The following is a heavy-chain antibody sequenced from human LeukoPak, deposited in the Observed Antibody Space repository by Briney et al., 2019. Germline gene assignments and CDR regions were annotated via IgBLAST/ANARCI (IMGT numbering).Heavy chain of an antibody. V-gene: IGHV3-23*01. D-gene: IGHD5-12*01. CDR1: GFTFSSYA. J-gene: IGHJ4*02. CDR3: ARWIYYFDS. CDR2: ISAGCDTT. Sequence: PGGSLRLSCAASGFTFSSYAMNWVRQAPGQGLEWVSAISAGCDTTLYAVSVKGRFTSSRDNSRNTLYLQTNHLRVEDTAIYHCARWIYYFDSWGQGTLVTVSS.